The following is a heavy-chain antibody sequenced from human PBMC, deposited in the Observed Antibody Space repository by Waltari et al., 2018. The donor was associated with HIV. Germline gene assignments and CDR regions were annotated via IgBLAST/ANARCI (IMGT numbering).Heavy chain of an antibody. J-gene: IGHJ5*02. CDR3: ASPAGDCSGNFCYTGEIDP. CDR1: GFNVSSFA. D-gene: IGHD3-16*02. Sequence: QVYLVESGGGAVQPGKSLRLSCVASGFNVSSFAMHWVRQAPGKGLKGGAVIWPDGNKKFSAESGNGRFIISIDRSKNTIYLQMNDLKVDDTALYYCASPAGDCSGNFCYTGEIDPWGHGSQVIVSS. V-gene: IGHV3-33*03. CDR2: IWPDGNKK.